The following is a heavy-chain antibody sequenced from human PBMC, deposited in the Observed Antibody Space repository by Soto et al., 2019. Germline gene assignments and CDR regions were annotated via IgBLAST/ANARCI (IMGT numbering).Heavy chain of an antibody. CDR1: GFTFSSYA. Sequence: GGSLRLSCAASGFTFSSYAMHWVRQAPGKGLEWVAVISYDGSNKYYADSVKGRFTISRDNSKNTLYLQMNSLRAEDTAVYYCARDGNAGFGFLDRSRNRCYMVSYYYGMDVWGQGTTVTVSS. V-gene: IGHV3-30-3*01. D-gene: IGHD2-2*02. J-gene: IGHJ6*02. CDR3: ARDGNAGFGFLDRSRNRCYMVSYYYGMDV. CDR2: ISYDGSNK.